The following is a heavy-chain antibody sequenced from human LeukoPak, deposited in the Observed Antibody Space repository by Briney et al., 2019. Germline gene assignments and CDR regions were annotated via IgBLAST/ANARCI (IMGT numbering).Heavy chain of an antibody. Sequence: GGSLRPSCAASGFTFDDYAMHWVRQAPGKGLEWVSLISGDGGSTYYADSAKGRFTISRDNSKNSLYLQMNSLRTEDTALYYCAKDISYVYYGSGSIAHWGQGTLVTVSS. CDR2: ISGDGGST. CDR1: GFTFDDYA. CDR3: AKDISYVYYGSGSIAH. V-gene: IGHV3-43*02. D-gene: IGHD3-10*01. J-gene: IGHJ1*01.